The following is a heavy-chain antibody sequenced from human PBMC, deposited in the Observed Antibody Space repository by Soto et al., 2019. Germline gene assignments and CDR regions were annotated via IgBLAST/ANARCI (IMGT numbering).Heavy chain of an antibody. J-gene: IGHJ4*02. CDR3: AKIRRSDSQGFDY. Sequence: EVHLVESGGGLVQPGRSLRLSCAASGFRFDEYAMHWVRQAPGKGLEWVSGITWNSGKAAYADSVKGRFTISRDNAKNSLYLQMNSLRPEDTALYFCAKIRRSDSQGFDYWGRGTLVTVSS. D-gene: IGHD2-21*02. V-gene: IGHV3-9*01. CDR1: GFRFDEYA. CDR2: ITWNSGKA.